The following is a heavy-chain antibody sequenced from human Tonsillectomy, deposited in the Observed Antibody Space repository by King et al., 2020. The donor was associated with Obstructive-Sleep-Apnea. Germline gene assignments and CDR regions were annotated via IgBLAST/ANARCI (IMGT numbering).Heavy chain of an antibody. CDR2: ISYDGSNK. Sequence: QLVQSGGGVVQPGRSLRLSCAASGFTFSSYAMHWVRQAPGKGLEWVAVISYDGSNKYYADSVRGRFTISRDNSKNTLYLQINSLRAEDMAVYYCTRTIYYYDSSAYLQTWYFDLWGRGTLVTVSS. V-gene: IGHV3-30*04. CDR3: TRTIYYYDSSAYLQTWYFDL. J-gene: IGHJ2*01. CDR1: GFTFSSYA. D-gene: IGHD3-22*01.